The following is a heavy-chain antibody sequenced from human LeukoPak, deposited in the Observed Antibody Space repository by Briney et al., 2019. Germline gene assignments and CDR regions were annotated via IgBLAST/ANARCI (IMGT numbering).Heavy chain of an antibody. D-gene: IGHD2-2*01. CDR2: INPNSGGT. CDR1: GYTFTGYY. CDR3: ARITCSTTTCYAPEY. V-gene: IGHV1-2*02. Sequence: GASVKVSCKASGYTFTGYYMHWVRQAPGQGLEWMGWINPNSGGTNYAQKFQGRVTMTRDTSISTAYMELSRLRSDDTAVYYCARITCSTTTCYAPEYWGQGTLVTVSS. J-gene: IGHJ4*02.